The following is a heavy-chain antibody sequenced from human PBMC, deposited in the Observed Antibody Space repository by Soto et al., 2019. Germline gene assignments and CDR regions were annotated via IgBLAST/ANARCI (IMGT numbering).Heavy chain of an antibody. D-gene: IGHD3-22*01. CDR1: GGTFSSYA. Sequence: QVQLVQSGAEVKKPGSSVKVSCKASGGTFSSYAISWVRQAPGQGLEWMGGIIPIFGTANYAQKFQGRVTITADESTSTAYMELGSLRSEDTAVYYCAARFSPYYDSSGYYPFDYWGQGTLVTVSS. CDR3: AARFSPYYDSSGYYPFDY. V-gene: IGHV1-69*01. CDR2: IIPIFGTA. J-gene: IGHJ4*02.